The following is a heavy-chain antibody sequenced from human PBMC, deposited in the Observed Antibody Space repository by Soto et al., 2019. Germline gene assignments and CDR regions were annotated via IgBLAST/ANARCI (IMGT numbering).Heavy chain of an antibody. CDR3: AREYCSSTSCLNWFYP. J-gene: IGHJ5*02. CDR2: ISYDGNNK. D-gene: IGHD2-2*01. V-gene: IGHV3-30*03. Sequence: GGSLRLSCAASEFTFSNYSMHWVRQAPGKGLQWLAVISYDGNNKYYADSVEGRFTISRDNSKNTLYLQMNSLRAEDTAVYYCAREYCSSTSCLNWFYPWGQGTLVTVSS. CDR1: EFTFSNYS.